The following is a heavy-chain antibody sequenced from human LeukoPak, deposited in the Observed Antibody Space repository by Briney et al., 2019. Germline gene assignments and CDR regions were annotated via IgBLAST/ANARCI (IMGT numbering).Heavy chain of an antibody. CDR2: ISASDGRT. Sequence: PGGSLRLSCAASGFTFDTSVMGWVRQAPGRGLEWVSDISASDGRTFYADSVKGRFTISRDNSKNSLYLQMNSLRDEDTAVYYCARQGSLADWGRGTLDTVSS. CDR1: GFTFDTSV. D-gene: IGHD3-3*02. V-gene: IGHV3-23*01. CDR3: ARQGSLAD. J-gene: IGHJ4*02.